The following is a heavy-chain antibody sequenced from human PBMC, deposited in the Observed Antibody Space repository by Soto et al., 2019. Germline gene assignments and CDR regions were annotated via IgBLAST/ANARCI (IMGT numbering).Heavy chain of an antibody. CDR2: IIPIFGTA. CDR1: GGTFSSYA. Sequence: ASVKVSCKASGGTFSSYAISWVRQAPGQGLEWMGGIIPIFGTANYPQKFQGRVTITADESTSTAYMELSSLRSEDTAVYYCARDPRRAYSNYDGMDVWGQGTTVTVSS. J-gene: IGHJ6*02. V-gene: IGHV1-69*13. CDR3: ARDPRRAYSNYDGMDV. D-gene: IGHD4-4*01.